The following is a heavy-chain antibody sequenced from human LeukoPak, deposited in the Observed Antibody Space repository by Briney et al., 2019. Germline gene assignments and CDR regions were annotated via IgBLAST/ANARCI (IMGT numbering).Heavy chain of an antibody. Sequence: SETLSLTCTVSGGSINNYYWSWVRQPPGEGLEWIAYIFYNGCTNYNPSLKTRVTISVDTSKNQFSLRLNSVSAADTAVYYCARFSQYFDTSSHYLDYWGQGILVTVSS. CDR3: ARFSQYFDTSSHYLDY. V-gene: IGHV4-59*08. CDR1: GGSINNYY. J-gene: IGHJ4*02. CDR2: IFYNGCT. D-gene: IGHD3-22*01.